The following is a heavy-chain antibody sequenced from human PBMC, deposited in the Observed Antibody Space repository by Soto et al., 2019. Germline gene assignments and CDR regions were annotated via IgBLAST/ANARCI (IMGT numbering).Heavy chain of an antibody. CDR1: GLPLSTSGVG. D-gene: IGHD6-19*01. CDR3: VHRIRGSGAEGY. J-gene: IGHJ4*02. Sequence: QSTLKESGPTLVKPTQTLTLTCTFSGLPLSTSGVGVGWVRQPPGKALEWLAVIYWDDDKRYSPSLRTRLTITKDTSKSQVVLTMANMDPVHTATYYCVHRIRGSGAEGYWGQGTLVTVSS. CDR2: IYWDDDK. V-gene: IGHV2-5*02.